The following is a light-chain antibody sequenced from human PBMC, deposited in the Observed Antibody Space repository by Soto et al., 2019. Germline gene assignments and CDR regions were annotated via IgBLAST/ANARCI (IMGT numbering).Light chain of an antibody. CDR2: KAS. Sequence: DIQMTQSPSTLSASLGDRVTITCRASQSISSWLAWYQQKPGKAPKLLIYKASSLESGVPSRFSGSGSGTEFTLTISSLQPDDFATYYCQQYVSYSRTFGQGTKVDIK. CDR3: QQYVSYSRT. V-gene: IGKV1-5*03. J-gene: IGKJ1*01. CDR1: QSISSW.